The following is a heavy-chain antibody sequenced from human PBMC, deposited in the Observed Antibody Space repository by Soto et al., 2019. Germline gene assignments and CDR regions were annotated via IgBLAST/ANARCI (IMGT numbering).Heavy chain of an antibody. J-gene: IGHJ6*02. D-gene: IGHD2-2*01. CDR1: GGSFSGYY. V-gene: IGHV4-34*01. Sequence: SETLSLTCAVYGGSFSGYYWSWIRQPPGKGLEWIGEINHSGSTNYNPSLKSRVTISVDTSKNQFSLKLSSVTAADTAVYYCARGRRETVLVPAARSSHYYYCMDVWGQGTTVAVSS. CDR2: INHSGST. CDR3: ARGRRETVLVPAARSSHYYYCMDV.